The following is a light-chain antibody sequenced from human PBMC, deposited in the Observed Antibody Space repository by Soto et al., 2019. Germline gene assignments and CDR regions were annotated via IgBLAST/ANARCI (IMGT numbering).Light chain of an antibody. Sequence: IVLTQSPCTLSLSPGERATLSCRASQSVSSNNLAWYQQRPGQAPRVVIYGASTRATGIPERFSGSGSGTDFTLTISRLEPEDFAVYWCQQYDSSPRTFGQGTNVDIK. J-gene: IGKJ1*01. CDR2: GAS. CDR3: QQYDSSPRT. CDR1: QSVSSNN. V-gene: IGKV3-20*01.